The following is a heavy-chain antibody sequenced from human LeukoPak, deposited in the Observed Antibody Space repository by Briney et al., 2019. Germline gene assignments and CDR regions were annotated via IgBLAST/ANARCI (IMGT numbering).Heavy chain of an antibody. CDR2: IYYSGST. V-gene: IGHV4-39*07. Sequence: PSETLSLTCTVSGGSISSSSYYWGWIRQPPGKGLEWIGSIYYSGSTYYNPSLKSRVTISVDTSKNQFSLKLSSVTAADTAVYYCARDWDDILGGDWFDPWGQGTLVTVSS. D-gene: IGHD3-9*01. J-gene: IGHJ5*02. CDR1: GGSISSSSYY. CDR3: ARDWDDILGGDWFDP.